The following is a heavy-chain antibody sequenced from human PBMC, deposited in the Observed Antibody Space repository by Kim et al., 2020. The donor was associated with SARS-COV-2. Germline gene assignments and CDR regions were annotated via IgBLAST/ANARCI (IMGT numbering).Heavy chain of an antibody. D-gene: IGHD6-19*01. V-gene: IGHV3-15*01. Sequence: GGSLRLSCAASGFTFSNAWMSWVRQAPGKGLEWVGRIKSKTDGGTTDYAAPVKGRFTISRDDSKNTLYLQMNSLKTEDTAVYYCTTDFDSSGWYGFYYYYGMDVWGQGTTVTVSS. CDR2: IKSKTDGGTT. CDR1: GFTFSNAW. J-gene: IGHJ6*02. CDR3: TTDFDSSGWYGFYYYYGMDV.